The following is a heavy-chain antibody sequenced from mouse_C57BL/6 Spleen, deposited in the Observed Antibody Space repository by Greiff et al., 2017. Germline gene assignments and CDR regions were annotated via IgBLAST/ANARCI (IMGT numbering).Heavy chain of an antibody. CDR2: IDPENGDT. V-gene: IGHV14-4*01. CDR1: GFNIKDDY. CDR3: TIGAMDY. J-gene: IGHJ4*01. Sequence: VQLQESGAELVRPGASVKLSCTASGFNIKDDYMHWVKQRPEQGLEWIGWIDPENGDTEYASKFQGKATITADTSSNTAYLQLSSLTSEDTAVYYCTIGAMDYWGQGTSGTVSS.